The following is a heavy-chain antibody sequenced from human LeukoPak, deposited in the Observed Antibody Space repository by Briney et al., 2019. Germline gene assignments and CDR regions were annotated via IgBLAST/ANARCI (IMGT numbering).Heavy chain of an antibody. V-gene: IGHV4-59*01. Sequence: SETLSLTCTVSGGSISSYYWSWIRQPPGKGLEWIGYIYYSGSTNYNPSLKSRVTISVDTSKNQFSLKLSSVTAGDTAVYYCASGSHPLNWFDPWGQGTLVTVSS. CDR3: ASGSHPLNWFDP. D-gene: IGHD1-26*01. J-gene: IGHJ5*02. CDR2: IYYSGST. CDR1: GGSISSYY.